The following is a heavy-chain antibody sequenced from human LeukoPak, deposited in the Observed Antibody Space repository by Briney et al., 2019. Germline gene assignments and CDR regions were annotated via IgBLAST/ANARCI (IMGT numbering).Heavy chain of an antibody. J-gene: IGHJ4*02. D-gene: IGHD6-19*01. Sequence: GGSLRLSCAASGFAFSDYYMSWIRQAPGKGLEWVSYISSSGSTIYYADSVKGRFTISRDNAKNSLYLQMNSLRAGDTAVYYCARFPGYSSGWYVYWGQGTLVTVSS. CDR2: ISSSGSTI. CDR3: ARFPGYSSGWYVY. V-gene: IGHV3-11*01. CDR1: GFAFSDYY.